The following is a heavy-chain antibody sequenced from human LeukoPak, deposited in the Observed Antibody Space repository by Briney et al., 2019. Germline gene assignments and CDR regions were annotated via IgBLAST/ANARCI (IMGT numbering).Heavy chain of an antibody. Sequence: GGSLRLSCAASEFTFSDYAMSWVRQAPGKGLEWVSGLNEDGGTTFYADSVQGRFTIARDNPKNMLYLQMNSLRAEDTAVYYCVKDFPRIGVTGSTSFFDYWGQGTLVTVSS. CDR1: EFTFSDYA. V-gene: IGHV3-23*01. J-gene: IGHJ4*02. CDR3: VKDFPRIGVTGSTSFFDY. CDR2: LNEDGGTT. D-gene: IGHD1-7*01.